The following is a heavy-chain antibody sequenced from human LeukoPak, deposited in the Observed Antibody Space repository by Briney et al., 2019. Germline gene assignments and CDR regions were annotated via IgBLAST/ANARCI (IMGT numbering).Heavy chain of an antibody. J-gene: IGHJ4*02. D-gene: IGHD6-6*01. Sequence: PGGSLRLSCVVSGFTFSSYPMSWVRQAPGKGLEWLSVISESGDVTHYADSMKGRFTISRDNTKNTLNLQMNGLRDEDTAIYYCARDSSHYLGSSDYWGQGALVTVSS. CDR1: GFTFSSYP. CDR2: ISESGDVT. CDR3: ARDSSHYLGSSDY. V-gene: IGHV3-23*01.